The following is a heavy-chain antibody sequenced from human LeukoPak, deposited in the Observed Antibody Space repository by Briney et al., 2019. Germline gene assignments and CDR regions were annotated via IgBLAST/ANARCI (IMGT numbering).Heavy chain of an antibody. J-gene: IGHJ3*02. Sequence: GSLRLSCAASGFTFSSHSMNWVRQAPGKGLEWVSSISSGSSYIYYADSVKGRFTISRDNAKNSLYLQMNSLRAEDTAVYYCARVRMVRGADAFDIWGQGTMVTVSS. CDR2: ISSGSSYI. V-gene: IGHV3-21*01. CDR3: ARVRMVRGADAFDI. CDR1: GFTFSSHS. D-gene: IGHD3-10*01.